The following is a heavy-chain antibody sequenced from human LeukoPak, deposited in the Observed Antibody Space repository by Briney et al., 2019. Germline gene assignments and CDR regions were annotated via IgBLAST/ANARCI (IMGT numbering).Heavy chain of an antibody. Sequence: SETLSLTCAVYGGSFSGYYCSWIRQPPGKGLEWIGEINHSGSTNYNPSLKSRVTISVDTSKDQFSLKLSSVTAADTAVYYCARAPRVPAAMRPNWFDPWGQGTLVTVSS. CDR1: GGSFSGYY. CDR3: ARAPRVPAAMRPNWFDP. J-gene: IGHJ5*02. CDR2: INHSGST. V-gene: IGHV4-34*01. D-gene: IGHD2-2*01.